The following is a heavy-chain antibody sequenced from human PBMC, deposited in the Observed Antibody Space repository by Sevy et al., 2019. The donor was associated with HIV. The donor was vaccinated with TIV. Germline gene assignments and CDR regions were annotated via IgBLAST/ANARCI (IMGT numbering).Heavy chain of an antibody. D-gene: IGHD2-2*01. J-gene: IGHJ6*02. CDR2: ISSSSSYI. Sequence: GGSLRLSCAASGFTFSSYSMNWVRQAPGKGLEWVSSISSSSSYIYYADSVKGRFTISRDNAKNSLYLQMNSLRAEDTAVYYCARDIDCSSTSCYSDYYGMDVWGQGTTVTVSS. V-gene: IGHV3-21*01. CDR3: ARDIDCSSTSCYSDYYGMDV. CDR1: GFTFSSYS.